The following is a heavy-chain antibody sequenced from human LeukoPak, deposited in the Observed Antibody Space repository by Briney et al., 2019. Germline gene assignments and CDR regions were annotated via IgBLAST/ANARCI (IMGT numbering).Heavy chain of an antibody. CDR1: GYTFISYG. CDR2: ISAYNGNT. CDR3: ARVDGFPYYFDY. V-gene: IGHV1-18*01. J-gene: IGHJ4*02. Sequence: ASVKVSCKASGYTFISYGISWVRQAHGQGLEWMGWISAYNGNTNYAQKLQGRVTMTTDTSTSTAYMELRSLRSDDTAVYYCARVDGFPYYFDYWGQGTLVTVSS.